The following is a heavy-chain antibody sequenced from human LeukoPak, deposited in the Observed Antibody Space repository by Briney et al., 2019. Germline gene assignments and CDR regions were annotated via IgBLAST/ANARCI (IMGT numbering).Heavy chain of an antibody. Sequence: GGSLRLSCAASGFTFSSYGMHWVRQAPGKGLEGGAVIRYDGSNKYYADSVTGRFTISRDNSKNTLYLQINSLRAEHTAVYYCAKDLAVAGSRGIFDYWGQGTLVTVSS. J-gene: IGHJ4*02. V-gene: IGHV3-30*02. CDR3: AKDLAVAGSRGIFDY. D-gene: IGHD6-19*01. CDR1: GFTFSSYG. CDR2: IRYDGSNK.